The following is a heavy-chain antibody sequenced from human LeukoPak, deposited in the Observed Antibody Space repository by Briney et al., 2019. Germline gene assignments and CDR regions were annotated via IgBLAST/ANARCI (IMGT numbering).Heavy chain of an antibody. Sequence: GGSLRLSCEASGFTFSRYWMHGVRQAPGKGLVWVSRVNNDGSGTNYADAVKGRFIISRDNAKNTLYLQMSSLRAEDTAVYYCAREGDVVDTIGSFDYWGQGTMVTVSS. CDR1: GFTFSRYW. J-gene: IGHJ4*02. V-gene: IGHV3-74*01. CDR3: AREGDVVDTIGSFDY. CDR2: VNNDGSGT. D-gene: IGHD5-12*01.